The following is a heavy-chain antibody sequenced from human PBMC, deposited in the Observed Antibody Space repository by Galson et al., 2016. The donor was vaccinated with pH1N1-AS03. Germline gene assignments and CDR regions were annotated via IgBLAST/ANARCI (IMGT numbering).Heavy chain of an antibody. Sequence: SVKVSCKASGGTFSSSAISWLRQAPGQGLEWMGGILPGLGSATYAQNLQGRVTITADESTTTAYMELRCLRSDDTAVYYCARPASDSSVYSVFDFWGQGTLVTVSS. CDR1: GGTFSSSA. V-gene: IGHV1-69*13. CDR2: ILPGLGSA. CDR3: ARPASDSSVYSVFDF. J-gene: IGHJ4*02. D-gene: IGHD3-22*01.